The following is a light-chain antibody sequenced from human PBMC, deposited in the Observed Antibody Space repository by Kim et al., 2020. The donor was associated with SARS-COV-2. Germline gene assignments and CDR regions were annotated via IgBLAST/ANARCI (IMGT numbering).Light chain of an antibody. CDR3: NSRDSSGNHPHVV. CDR1: SLRSYY. CDR2: GKN. V-gene: IGLV3-19*01. J-gene: IGLJ2*01. Sequence: SSELPQDPAVSVALGQTVRITCQGDSLRSYYASWYQQKPGQAPVLVIYGKNNRPSGIPDRFSGSSSGNTASLTITGAQAEDEADYYCNSRDSSGNHPHVVFGGGTQLTVL.